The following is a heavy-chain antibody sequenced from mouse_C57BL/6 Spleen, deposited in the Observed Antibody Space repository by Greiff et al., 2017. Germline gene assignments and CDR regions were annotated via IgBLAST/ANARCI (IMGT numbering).Heavy chain of an antibody. J-gene: IGHJ4*01. CDR1: GYTFTSYW. Sequence: QVQLQQPGAELVMPGASVKLSCKASGYTFTSYWMHWVKQRPGQGLEWIGEIDPSDSYTNYNQKFKGKSTLTVDKSSSTAYMQLSSLTSEDSAVYYCARNGYVFRVVEGMDYWGQGTSVTVSS. CDR3: ARNGYVFRVVEGMDY. V-gene: IGHV1-69*01. D-gene: IGHD1-1*01. CDR2: IDPSDSYT.